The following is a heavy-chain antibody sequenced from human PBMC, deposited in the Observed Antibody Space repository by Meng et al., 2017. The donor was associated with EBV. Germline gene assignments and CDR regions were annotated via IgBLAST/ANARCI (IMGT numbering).Heavy chain of an antibody. V-gene: IGHV1-69*06. CDR1: GGTFSSYD. CDR3: ARAEIAAAGRLDY. J-gene: IGHJ4*02. CDR2: IIPIFGTA. Sequence: QVEMVQSGAEVKKPGSSGKVSCKASGGTFSSYDISWVRQAPGQGLEWMGGIIPIFGTANYAQKFQGRVTITADKSTSTAYMELSSLRSEDTAVYYCARAEIAAAGRLDYWGQGTLVTVSS. D-gene: IGHD6-13*01.